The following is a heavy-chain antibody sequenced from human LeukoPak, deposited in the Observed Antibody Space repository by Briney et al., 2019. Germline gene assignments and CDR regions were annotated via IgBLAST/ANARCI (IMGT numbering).Heavy chain of an antibody. D-gene: IGHD3-10*01. CDR2: IKQDGSEK. CDR1: GFTFSSYR. Sequence: GGSLKLSCAASGFTFSSYRMSWVRQAPGKGLEWVANIKQDGSEKYYVDSVKGRFTISRDNAKNSLYLQMNSLRAEDTAVYYCARDWDYYGSGSYDYYYGMDVWGQGTTVTVPS. V-gene: IGHV3-7*01. J-gene: IGHJ6*02. CDR3: ARDWDYYGSGSYDYYYGMDV.